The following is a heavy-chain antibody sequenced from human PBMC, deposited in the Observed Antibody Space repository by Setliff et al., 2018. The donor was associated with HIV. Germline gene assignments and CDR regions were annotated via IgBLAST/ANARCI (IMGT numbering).Heavy chain of an antibody. Sequence: SLRLSCAASGFTFSSYWMHWVRQVPGKGPVWVSRINSDESSTSYLDSVNGRFTISRDNSKNTLYLQMNNLRAEDTAVYFCAASGSIYGGAYDIWGQGTMVTVSS. CDR3: AASGSIYGGAYDI. J-gene: IGHJ3*02. D-gene: IGHD1-26*01. V-gene: IGHV3-74*01. CDR2: INSDESST. CDR1: GFTFSSYW.